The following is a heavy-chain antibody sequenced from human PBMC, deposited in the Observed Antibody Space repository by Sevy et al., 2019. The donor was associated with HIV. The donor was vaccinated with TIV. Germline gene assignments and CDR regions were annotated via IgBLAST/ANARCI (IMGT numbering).Heavy chain of an antibody. CDR1: GGILNNYG. J-gene: IGHJ4*02. V-gene: IGHV1-69*10. CDR3: AGVRPCGGDCYVFDT. CDR2: TIPSVGIA. Sequence: ASVKVSCKASGGILNNYGMNWVRQAPGQGLEWMGGTIPSVGIASYAQKIQGRAAITADESRSTMYLEVGRLRSDDTAVYFCAGVRPCGGDCYVFDTWGQGTLVTVSS. D-gene: IGHD2-21*02.